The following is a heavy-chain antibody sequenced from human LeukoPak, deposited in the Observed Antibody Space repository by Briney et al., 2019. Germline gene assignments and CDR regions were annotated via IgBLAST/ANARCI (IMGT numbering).Heavy chain of an antibody. CDR1: GGSVSSGSYY. J-gene: IGHJ4*02. V-gene: IGHV4-61*01. Sequence: PSETLSLTCSVSGGSVSSGSYYWTWIRQPPGKGLEWIGYIHYSGTTTYNPSLKSRLTMSLDTSKNQFSLKLSSVTAADTAVYYCARNLGGSSWVFDYWGQGTLVTVSS. D-gene: IGHD6-13*01. CDR2: IHYSGTT. CDR3: ARNLGGSSWVFDY.